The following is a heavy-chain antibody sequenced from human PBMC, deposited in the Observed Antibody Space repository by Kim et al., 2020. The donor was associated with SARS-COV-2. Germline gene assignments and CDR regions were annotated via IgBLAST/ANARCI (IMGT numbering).Heavy chain of an antibody. V-gene: IGHV4-4*07. J-gene: IGHJ4*02. Sequence: TSYNPSLKGRVTMSVDTSKNQFSLKLSSVPAADTATYYCARAQSSTLIDYWGQGTLVTVSS. CDR2: T. D-gene: IGHD4-4*01. CDR3: ARAQSSTLIDY.